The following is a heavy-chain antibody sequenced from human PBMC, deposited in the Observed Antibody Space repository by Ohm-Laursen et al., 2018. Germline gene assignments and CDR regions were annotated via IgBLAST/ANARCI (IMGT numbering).Heavy chain of an antibody. J-gene: IGHJ4*02. D-gene: IGHD3-10*01. CDR1: GFTFSSYA. CDR3: AKDRARGSLFGDFDY. V-gene: IGHV3-23*01. CDR2: ISGSGGST. Sequence: GSLRLSCAASGFTFSSYAMSWVRQAPGKGLEWVSAISGSGGSTYYADSVKGRFTISRDNSKNTLYLQMNSLRAEDTAVYYCAKDRARGSLFGDFDYWGQGTLVTVSS.